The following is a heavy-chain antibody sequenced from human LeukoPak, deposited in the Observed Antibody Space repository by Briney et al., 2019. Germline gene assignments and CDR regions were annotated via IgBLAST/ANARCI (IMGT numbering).Heavy chain of an antibody. D-gene: IGHD1-14*01. J-gene: IGHJ4*02. CDR3: ARGTLNIPGEHGAFDY. V-gene: IGHV3-21*01. CDR2: ISTSSSYI. CDR1: GFTFSSYS. Sequence: PGGSLRLSCAASGFTFSSYSMNWVRQAPGKGLEWVSSISTSSSYIHYADSVKGRFTISRDNAKNSLYLQMNSLRAEDTAVYYCARGTLNIPGEHGAFDYWGQGTLVTVSS.